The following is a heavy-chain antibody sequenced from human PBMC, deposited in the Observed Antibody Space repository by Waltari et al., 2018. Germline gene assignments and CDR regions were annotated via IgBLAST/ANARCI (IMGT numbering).Heavy chain of an antibody. J-gene: IGHJ4*02. V-gene: IGHV4-59*01. D-gene: IGHD1-26*01. CDR3: ARGSRVGATRDDFDY. CDR2: IYYSGST. Sequence: QVQLQESGPGLVKPSETLSLAFTVSGGSISSYYWRWIRQPPGKGLEWIGYIYYSGSTNYNPSLKSRVTISVDTSKNQFSLKLSSVTAADTAVYYCARGSRVGATRDDFDYWGQGTLVTVSS. CDR1: GGSISSYY.